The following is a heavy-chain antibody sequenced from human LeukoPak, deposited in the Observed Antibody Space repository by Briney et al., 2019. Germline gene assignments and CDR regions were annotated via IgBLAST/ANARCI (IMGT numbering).Heavy chain of an antibody. CDR2: IYYSGTT. J-gene: IGHJ4*02. CDR3: AREVPIVRGLRWDY. Sequence: PSETLSLTRTVSGDSISSYYWNWVRQPPGKGLEWMGYIYYSGTTNCNPSLKSRVTISIDTSKNQFSLKLRSVTAADTAVYYCAREVPIVRGLRWDYWGQGTLVTVSS. CDR1: GDSISSYY. V-gene: IGHV4-59*01. D-gene: IGHD3-10*01.